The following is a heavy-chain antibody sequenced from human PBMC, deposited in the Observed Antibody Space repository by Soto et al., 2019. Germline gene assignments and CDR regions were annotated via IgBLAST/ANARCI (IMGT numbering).Heavy chain of an antibody. CDR1: GGSFSGYY. D-gene: IGHD5-18*01. V-gene: IGHV4-34*01. Sequence: SATLSLTCAVYGGSFSGYYWSWIRQPPGKGLEWIGEINHSGSTNYNPSLKSRVTISVDTSKNQFSLKLSSVTAADTAVYYCANFHQNVDTAMVSDYWGQGTLVTVS. J-gene: IGHJ4*02. CDR2: INHSGST. CDR3: ANFHQNVDTAMVSDY.